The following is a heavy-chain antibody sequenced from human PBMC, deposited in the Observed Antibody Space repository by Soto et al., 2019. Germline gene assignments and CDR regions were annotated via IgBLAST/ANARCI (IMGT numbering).Heavy chain of an antibody. CDR2: ITGSGGST. V-gene: IGHV3-23*01. D-gene: IGHD4-17*01. J-gene: IGHJ4*02. CDR3: AKDRYGDYGGIDY. CDR1: GFTFSTYA. Sequence: VQLFESGGGLVQPGGSLRLSCAASGFTFSTYAMIWVRQAPGKGLEWVSVITGSGGSTYYADSVKGRFTISRDTSKITLFLQMKSLRAEDTAVYYCAKDRYGDYGGIDYWGQGTMVTVSS.